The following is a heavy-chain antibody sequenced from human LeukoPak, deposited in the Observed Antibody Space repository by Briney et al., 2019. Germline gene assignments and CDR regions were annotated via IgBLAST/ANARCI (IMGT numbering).Heavy chain of an antibody. CDR1: GGSFSGYY. D-gene: IGHD3-10*01. Sequence: SETLSLTCAVYGGSFSGYYWSWIRQPPGKGLEWIGEINHSGSTNYNPSLKSRVTISVDTSKNQLSLKLTSVTATDTAVYYCVRDSGSGSNRYMDVWGKGTTVTVSS. CDR2: INHSGST. CDR3: VRDSGSGSNRYMDV. V-gene: IGHV4-34*01. J-gene: IGHJ6*03.